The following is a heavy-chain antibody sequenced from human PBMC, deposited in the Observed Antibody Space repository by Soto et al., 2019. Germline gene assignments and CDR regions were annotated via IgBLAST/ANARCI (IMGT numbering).Heavy chain of an antibody. Sequence: SETLSLTCTVSGGSISSYYWGWIRQPPGKGLEWIGSIYYSGSTYYNPSLKSRVTISVDTSKNQFSLKLSSVTAADTAVYYCARLIAVAYFFDYWGQGTLVTVSS. V-gene: IGHV4-39*01. D-gene: IGHD6-19*01. J-gene: IGHJ4*02. CDR2: IYYSGST. CDR3: ARLIAVAYFFDY. CDR1: GGSISSYY.